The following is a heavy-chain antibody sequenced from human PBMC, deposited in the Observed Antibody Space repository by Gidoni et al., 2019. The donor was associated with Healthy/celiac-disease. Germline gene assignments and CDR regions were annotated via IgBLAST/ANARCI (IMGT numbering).Heavy chain of an antibody. V-gene: IGHV3-73*02. CDR1: GFTFSGYA. D-gene: IGHD3-3*01. CDR2: IRSKANSYAT. J-gene: IGHJ4*02. Sequence: EVQLVESGGGLVQPGGSLKLSCAASGFTFSGYAMHWVRQASGKGLEWVGRIRSKANSYATAYAASVKGRFTISRDDSKNTAYLQMNSLKTEDTAVYYCTRPITIFGVVTNYWGQGTLVTVSS. CDR3: TRPITIFGVVTNY.